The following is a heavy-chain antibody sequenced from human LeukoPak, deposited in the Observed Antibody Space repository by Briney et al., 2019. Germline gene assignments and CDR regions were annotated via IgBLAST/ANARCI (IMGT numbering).Heavy chain of an antibody. Sequence: SETLSLTCAVYGGSFSGYQWSWVRQSPGKGLECIGEINDSGNTNYNPSLKSRVTMSIDTSKKQFSLRQRSVTAADTAVYYCARGGGPSRIWSHYYYMDVWGKGTTVIVSS. D-gene: IGHD2/OR15-2a*01. CDR2: INDSGNT. V-gene: IGHV4-34*01. J-gene: IGHJ6*03. CDR3: ARGGGPSRIWSHYYYMDV. CDR1: GGSFSGYQ.